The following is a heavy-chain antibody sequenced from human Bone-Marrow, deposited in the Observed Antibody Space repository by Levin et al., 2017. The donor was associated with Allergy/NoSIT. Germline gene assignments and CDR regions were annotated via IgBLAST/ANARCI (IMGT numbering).Heavy chain of an antibody. CDR2: ISGSGGTT. Sequence: GESLKISCEASGYSFSSYAMSWVRQAPGKGPEWVSGISGSGGTTHYADPVKGRFIVSRDNSRSILYLQINSLRLDDTALYYCVKEDIVATTGEYWGQGIPVTVSS. CDR1: GYSFSSYA. V-gene: IGHV3-23*01. CDR3: VKEDIVATTGEY. D-gene: IGHD5-12*01. J-gene: IGHJ4*02.